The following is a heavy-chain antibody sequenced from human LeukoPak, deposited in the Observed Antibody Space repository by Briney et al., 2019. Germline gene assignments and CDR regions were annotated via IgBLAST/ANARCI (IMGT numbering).Heavy chain of an antibody. D-gene: IGHD3-9*01. J-gene: IGHJ4*02. CDR2: INPNSGGT. CDR3: ARVPSYYDILTGDY. CDR1: GYTFTGYY. V-gene: IGHV1-2*02. Sequence: ASVKVSCKASGYTFTGYYMHWVRRAPGQGLEWMGWINPNSGGTNYAQKFQGRVTMTRDTSISTAYMELSRLRSDDTAVYYCARVPSYYDILTGDYWGQGTLVTVSS.